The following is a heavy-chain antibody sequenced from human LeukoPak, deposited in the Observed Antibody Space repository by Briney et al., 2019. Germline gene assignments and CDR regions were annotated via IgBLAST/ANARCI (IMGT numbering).Heavy chain of an antibody. D-gene: IGHD3-16*01. CDR2: IYNIGNT. J-gene: IGHJ5*02. Sequence: SEILSLTCTVSVGSINSYYWTWIRQPPGKGREWIGNIYNIGNTNYNPSLKSQFTISVDTSKNQFSLKLNSVTAADTAVYYCARESGSYLWRSWLNPWGQGTLVTVSS. CDR1: VGSINSYY. CDR3: ARESGSYLWRSWLNP. V-gene: IGHV4-59*01.